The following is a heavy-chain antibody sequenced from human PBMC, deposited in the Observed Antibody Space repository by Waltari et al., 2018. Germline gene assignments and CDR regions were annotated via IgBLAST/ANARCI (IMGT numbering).Heavy chain of an antibody. Sequence: EVQLVESGGGLVRPGGSLRLSCVASGFNFSSFTMNWVRPAPGKGLEWVSSISSSSTYIYSADSVKGRFTISRDNAKNSLFLQMNSLRAQDTAVYYCARDGKMTTVTSIDYWGQGTLVTVSS. D-gene: IGHD4-17*01. J-gene: IGHJ4*02. CDR3: ARDGKMTTVTSIDY. CDR1: GFNFSSFT. CDR2: ISSSSTYI. V-gene: IGHV3-21*01.